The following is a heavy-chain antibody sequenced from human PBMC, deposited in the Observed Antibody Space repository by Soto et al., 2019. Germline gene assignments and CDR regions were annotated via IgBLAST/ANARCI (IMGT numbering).Heavy chain of an antibody. J-gene: IGHJ5*02. CDR3: ARDTYNWNDAEDWFDP. CDR1: GGTLSSYT. CDR2: IIPILGIA. D-gene: IGHD1-20*01. V-gene: IGHV1-69*04. Sequence: SVKVSSKASGGTLSSYTISWVRQAPGQGLEWMGRIIPILGIANYAQKFQGRVTITADKSTSTAYMELSSLRSEDTAVYYCARDTYNWNDAEDWFDPWGQETLVTVSS.